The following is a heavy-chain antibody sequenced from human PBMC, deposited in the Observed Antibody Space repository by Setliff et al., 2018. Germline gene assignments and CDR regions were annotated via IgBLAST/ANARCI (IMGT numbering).Heavy chain of an antibody. CDR1: GDSISSYY. CDR3: ARGSYLDSSGYSPDYFDY. Sequence: SETLSLTCTVSGDSISSYYWSWIRQPPWKGLEWIGYIYTSGSTNYNPSLRSRVTISVDMSKNQFSLKLSSVIAADTAVYYCARGSYLDSSGYSPDYFDYWGRGTQVTVSS. J-gene: IGHJ4*02. CDR2: IYTSGST. D-gene: IGHD3-22*01. V-gene: IGHV4-4*08.